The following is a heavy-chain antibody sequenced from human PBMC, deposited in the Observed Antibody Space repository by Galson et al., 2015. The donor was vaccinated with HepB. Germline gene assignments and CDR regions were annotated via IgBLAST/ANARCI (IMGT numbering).Heavy chain of an antibody. V-gene: IGHV3-30*18. D-gene: IGHD2-15*01. Sequence: SLRLSCAASGFTFSGYGMHWVRQAPGKGLEWVAVISYDASDKYYSDSVRGRFTISRDNSKNTLFLQMNSLTSEDAALYYCAKGLRSCSGGNCYLPVYYYSMDVWGQGTAVTVSS. J-gene: IGHJ6*02. CDR3: AKGLRSCSGGNCYLPVYYYSMDV. CDR1: GFTFSGYG. CDR2: ISYDASDK.